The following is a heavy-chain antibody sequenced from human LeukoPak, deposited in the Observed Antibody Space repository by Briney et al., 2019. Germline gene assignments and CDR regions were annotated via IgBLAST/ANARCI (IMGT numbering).Heavy chain of an antibody. CDR3: ARSFQRGSLDY. D-gene: IGHD3-16*01. CDR1: GGSISNYY. Sequence: PSETLSLTCTVSGGSISNYYWNWIRQPPGKGLEWIGSIYYSGSTNYNPSLRSRVTISVDTSRNQFSLKLSSVTAADTAVYYCARSFQRGSLDYWGQGTLVTVSS. V-gene: IGHV4-59*08. J-gene: IGHJ4*02. CDR2: IYYSGST.